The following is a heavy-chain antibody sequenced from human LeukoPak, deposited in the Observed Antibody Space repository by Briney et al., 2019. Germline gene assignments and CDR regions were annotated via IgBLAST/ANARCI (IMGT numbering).Heavy chain of an antibody. Sequence: GGSLRLSCAASGFTFSNAWMTWVRQAPGKGLEWVGRIKSKTDGGTTDYAAPVKGRFTISRDDSKNTLYLQMTSLKTEDTAVYYCTREAVTANGYFDYWGQGTLVTVSS. J-gene: IGHJ4*02. V-gene: IGHV3-15*01. D-gene: IGHD2-21*02. CDR3: TREAVTANGYFDY. CDR2: IKSKTDGGTT. CDR1: GFTFSNAW.